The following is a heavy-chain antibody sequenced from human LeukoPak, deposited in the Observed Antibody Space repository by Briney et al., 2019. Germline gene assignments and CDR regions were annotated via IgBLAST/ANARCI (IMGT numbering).Heavy chain of an antibody. CDR3: ARDYSRHRYFDY. V-gene: IGHV3-30*03. Sequence: GRSLRLSCAASGFTFSSYGMHWVRQAPGKGLEWVAVISYDGSNKYYADSVKGRFTISRDNSKNTLYLQMNSLRAEDTAVYYCARDYSRHRYFDYWGQGTLVTVSS. D-gene: IGHD3-16*02. J-gene: IGHJ4*02. CDR2: ISYDGSNK. CDR1: GFTFSSYG.